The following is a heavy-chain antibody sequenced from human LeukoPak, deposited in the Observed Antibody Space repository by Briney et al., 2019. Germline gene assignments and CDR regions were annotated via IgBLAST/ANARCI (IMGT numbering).Heavy chain of an antibody. CDR1: GFTFSSYG. D-gene: IGHD3-10*01. CDR3: AKLPGLLWFVRGGYFDL. V-gene: IGHV3-23*01. CDR2: ISGSGGST. Sequence: GGSLRLSCAASGFTFSSYGMGWVRQAPGKGLEWVSLISGSGGSTYYADSVKGRFTIFRDNSKNTLYLQMNTLRDEDTALYYCAKLPGLLWFVRGGYFDLWGRGTLVAVSS. J-gene: IGHJ2*01.